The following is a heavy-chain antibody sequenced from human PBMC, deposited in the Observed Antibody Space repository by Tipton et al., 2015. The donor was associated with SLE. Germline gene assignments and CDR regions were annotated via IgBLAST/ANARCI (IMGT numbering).Heavy chain of an antibody. J-gene: IGHJ2*01. Sequence: TLSLTCAVYGGSFSGYYWSWIRQPPGKGLEWIGEINHSGSTNYNPSLKSRVTISVDTSKNQFSLKLSSVTAADTAVYYCARDREFNWAGGWYFDLWGRGTLVTVSS. CDR2: INHSGST. V-gene: IGHV4-34*01. D-gene: IGHD3-16*01. CDR1: GGSFSGYY. CDR3: ARDREFNWAGGWYFDL.